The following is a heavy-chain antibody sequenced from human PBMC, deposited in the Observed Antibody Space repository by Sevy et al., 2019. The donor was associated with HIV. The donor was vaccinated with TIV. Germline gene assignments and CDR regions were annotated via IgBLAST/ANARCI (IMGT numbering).Heavy chain of an antibody. CDR3: ARCKVGVGDAFDI. CDR2: LNYDGSYT. J-gene: IGHJ3*02. D-gene: IGHD3-16*01. CDR1: GFTFSSHW. V-gene: IGHV3-74*01. Sequence: GGCLRLSCAASGFTFSSHWMQWVRQAPGKGLVWVSRLNYDGSYTNYADSVKGRFTISRDNAKSTLYLQMNSLRAEDTALYYCARCKVGVGDAFDIWGQGTMVTVSS.